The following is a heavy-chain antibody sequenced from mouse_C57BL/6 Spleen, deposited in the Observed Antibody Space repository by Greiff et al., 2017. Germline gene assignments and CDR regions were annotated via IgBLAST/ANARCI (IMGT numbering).Heavy chain of an antibody. CDR2: IWSGGST. Sequence: QVQLQQSGPGLVQPSQSLSITCTVSGFSLTSYGVHWVRQSPGKGLEWLGVIWSGGSTDYNAAFISRLSISKDNSKSQVFFKMNRLKADDTAIYYGTGSSRAWFAYWGQGTLVTVSA. CDR1: GFSLTSYG. D-gene: IGHD1-1*01. J-gene: IGHJ3*01. CDR3: TGSSRAWFAY. V-gene: IGHV2-2*01.